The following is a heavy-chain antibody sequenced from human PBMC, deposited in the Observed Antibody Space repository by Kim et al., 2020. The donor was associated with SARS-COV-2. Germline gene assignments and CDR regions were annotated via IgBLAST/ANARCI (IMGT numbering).Heavy chain of an antibody. D-gene: IGHD1-26*01. V-gene: IGHV3-23*01. J-gene: IGHJ4*02. CDR3: AKGWELPIF. Sequence: GSTYYADPVKGRFTISRDNSKNTLYLQMNSLRAEDTAVYYCAKGWELPIFGGQGTLVTVSS. CDR2: GST.